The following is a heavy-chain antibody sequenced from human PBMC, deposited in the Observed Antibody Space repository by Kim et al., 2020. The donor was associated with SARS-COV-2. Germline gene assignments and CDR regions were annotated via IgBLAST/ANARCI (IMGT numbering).Heavy chain of an antibody. J-gene: IGHJ4*02. Sequence: SETLSLTCTVSGGSISSYYWSWIRQPPGKGLEWIGYIYYSGSTNYNPSLKSRVNISVDTSKNQFSLKLSSVTAADTAVYYCARVSSSGRLGFDYWGQGTLVTVSS. D-gene: IGHD6-13*01. V-gene: IGHV4-59*01. CDR2: IYYSGST. CDR3: ARVSSSGRLGFDY. CDR1: GGSISSYY.